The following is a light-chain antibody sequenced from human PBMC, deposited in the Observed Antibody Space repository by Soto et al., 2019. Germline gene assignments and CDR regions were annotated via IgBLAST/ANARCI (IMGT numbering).Light chain of an antibody. CDR2: KAS. CDR1: QSISSW. J-gene: IGKJ4*01. Sequence: DIQMTQSPSTLSASVGDRVTITCRASQSISSWLAWYQQKPGKAPKLLIYKASSLESGVPSRFSGGGSVTEFTLTISSLQPDDFATYYCQQYNSYPLTFGGGTKVEIK. V-gene: IGKV1-5*03. CDR3: QQYNSYPLT.